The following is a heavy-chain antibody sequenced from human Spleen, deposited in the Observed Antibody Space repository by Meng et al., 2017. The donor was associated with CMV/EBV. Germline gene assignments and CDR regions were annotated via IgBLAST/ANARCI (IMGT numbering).Heavy chain of an antibody. CDR1: GYTFTSYY. V-gene: IGHV1-46*01. CDR2: INPSGGST. J-gene: IGHJ6*02. D-gene: IGHD2-2*02. CDR3: ASSEALGYCSSTSCYIRGDYYYGMDV. Sequence: ASVKVSCKASGYTFTSYYMHWVRQAPGQGLEWMGIINPSGGSTSYAQKFQGRVTMTRDTSTSTAYMELSRLRSDDTAVYYCASSEALGYCSSTSCYIRGDYYYGMDVWGQGTTVTVSS.